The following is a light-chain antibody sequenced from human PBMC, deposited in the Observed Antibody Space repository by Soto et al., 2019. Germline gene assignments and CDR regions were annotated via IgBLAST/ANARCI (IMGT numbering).Light chain of an antibody. CDR1: SSDVGSYNL. V-gene: IGLV2-23*02. CDR2: EVS. CDR3: CSYTGSSTFYVV. Sequence: QSVLTQPASVSGSPGQSITISCTGTSSDVGSYNLVSWYQQHPGKAPKLMLYEVSKRPSGVSNRFSGSKSDNTASLTISGLQVEDEVDYYCCSYTGSSTFYVVFGGGTQLTVL. J-gene: IGLJ2*01.